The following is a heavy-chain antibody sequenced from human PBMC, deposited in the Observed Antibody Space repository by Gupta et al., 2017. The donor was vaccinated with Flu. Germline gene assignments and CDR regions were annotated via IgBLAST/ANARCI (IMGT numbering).Heavy chain of an antibody. J-gene: IGHJ5*02. CDR3: ASEYCTKGICYTIWFDP. CDR2: IWYAGSNK. D-gene: IGHD2-8*01. Sequence: ALGKGLAWVTLIWYAGSNKYYADSVKGRFTISRDKSKNTLYLQINSRSAEDTAVYYCASEYCTKGICYTIWFDPWGQGTLVTVSS. V-gene: IGHV3-33*01.